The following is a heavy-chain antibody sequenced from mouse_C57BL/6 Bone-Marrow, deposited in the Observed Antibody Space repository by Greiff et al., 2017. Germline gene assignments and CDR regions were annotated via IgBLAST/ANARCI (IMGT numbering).Heavy chain of an antibody. CDR2: INPNNGGT. D-gene: IGHD2-14*01. Sequence: EVPLQQSGPELVKPGASVKISCKASGYTFTDYYMNWVKQSHGKSLEWIGDINPNNGGTSSNQKFKGKAILTVDKSSSTSYMERRSLTSEDAAVYYCARDRNDAMDYCGQGTSVTVSS. CDR3: ARDRNDAMDY. V-gene: IGHV1-26*01. CDR1: GYTFTDYY. J-gene: IGHJ4*01.